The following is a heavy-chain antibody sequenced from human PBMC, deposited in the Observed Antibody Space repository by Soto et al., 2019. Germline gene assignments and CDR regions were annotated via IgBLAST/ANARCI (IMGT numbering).Heavy chain of an antibody. CDR3: ASVPDYGSGSSPRYYYGMDV. CDR1: GFTFSDYY. D-gene: IGHD3-10*01. J-gene: IGHJ6*02. CDR2: ISSSGSTI. V-gene: IGHV3-11*01. Sequence: QVQLVESGGGLVKPGGSLRLSCAASGFTFSDYYMSWIRQAPGKGLEWVSYISSSGSTIYYADSVKGRFTISRDNAKNSLYLQMNSLRAEDTAVYYCASVPDYGSGSSPRYYYGMDVWGQGTTVTVSS.